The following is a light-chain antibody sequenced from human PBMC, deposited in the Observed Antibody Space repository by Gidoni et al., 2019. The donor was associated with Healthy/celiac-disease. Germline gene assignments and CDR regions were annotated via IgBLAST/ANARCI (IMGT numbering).Light chain of an antibody. V-gene: IGKV3-15*01. CDR3: QHYNNWPT. J-gene: IGKJ1*01. CDR1: QSVSSN. Sequence: IVMTQSPATLPVSPAERATLSRRDSQSVSSNLAWYQQKAGPAPSLLIYGASTRATGIPAMCSSGGSGTVFTLTISSLQSEDFAVYCCQHYNNWPTFGQGTKVEIK. CDR2: GAS.